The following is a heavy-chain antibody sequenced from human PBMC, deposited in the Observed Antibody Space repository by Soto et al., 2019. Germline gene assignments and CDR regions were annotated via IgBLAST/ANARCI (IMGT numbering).Heavy chain of an antibody. CDR2: TYYRSKWYS. J-gene: IGHJ6*02. CDR3: ARDLWGYCGTDCYPLDV. D-gene: IGHD2-21*02. Sequence: SQTLSLTCVISGDSVSSNLASWSWIRQSPSRGLEWLGRTYYRSKWYSYYAQSVKSRITINPDTSKNQFSLHLSSVTPEDTAVNYCARDLWGYCGTDCYPLDVWGQGTTVTVSS. CDR1: GDSVSSNLAS. V-gene: IGHV6-1*01.